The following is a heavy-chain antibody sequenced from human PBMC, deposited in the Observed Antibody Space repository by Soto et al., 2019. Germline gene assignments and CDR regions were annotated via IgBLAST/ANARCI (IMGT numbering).Heavy chain of an antibody. D-gene: IGHD2-8*01. V-gene: IGHV3-23*01. CDR3: AKDPSRDCTNGVCYPTPPENWFDP. CDR2: ISGSGGST. CDR1: GFTFSSYA. Sequence: GGSLRLSCAASGFTFSSYAMSWVRQAPGKGLEWVSAISGSGGSTYYADSVKGRFTISRDNSKNTLYLQMNSLRAEDTAVYYCAKDPSRDCTNGVCYPTPPENWFDPWGQGTLVTVSS. J-gene: IGHJ5*02.